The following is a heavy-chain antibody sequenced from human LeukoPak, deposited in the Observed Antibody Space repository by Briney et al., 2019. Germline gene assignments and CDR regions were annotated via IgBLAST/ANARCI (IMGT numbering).Heavy chain of an antibody. CDR1: GFTFNHHG. D-gene: IGHD6-13*01. J-gene: IGHJ4*02. CDR3: ARDIISGSSWYGY. Sequence: ASVKVSCKASGFTFNHHGFTWVRQAPGQGLEWMGWINPNSGGTNYAQKFQGRVTTTRDTSISTAYMELSRLRSDDTAVYYCARDIISGSSWYGYWGQGTLVTVSA. V-gene: IGHV1-2*02. CDR2: INPNSGGT.